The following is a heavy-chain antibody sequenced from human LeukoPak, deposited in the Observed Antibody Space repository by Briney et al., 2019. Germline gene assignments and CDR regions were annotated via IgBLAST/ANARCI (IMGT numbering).Heavy chain of an antibody. J-gene: IGHJ3*02. V-gene: IGHV3-48*01. Sequence: PGRSLRLSCAASGFTFSSYAMHWVRQAPGKGLEWVSYISSSSSTIYYADSVKGRFTISRDNAKNSLYLQMNSLRAEDTAVYYCARDWEDWGSGHAFDIWGQGTMVTVSS. CDR1: GFTFSSYA. CDR2: ISSSSSTI. CDR3: ARDWEDWGSGHAFDI. D-gene: IGHD7-27*01.